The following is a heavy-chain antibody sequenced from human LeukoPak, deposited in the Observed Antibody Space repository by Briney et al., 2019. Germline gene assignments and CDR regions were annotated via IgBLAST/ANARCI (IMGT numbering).Heavy chain of an antibody. Sequence: PSETLSLTCTVSGGSISSYYWSWIRRPPGKGLEWIGYIYYSGSTNYNPSLKSRVTISVDTSKNQFSLKLSSVTAADTAVYYCARLGGSGYYYYFDYWGQGTLVTVSS. CDR3: ARLGGSGYYYYFDY. CDR2: IYYSGST. CDR1: GGSISSYY. J-gene: IGHJ4*02. V-gene: IGHV4-59*08. D-gene: IGHD3-22*01.